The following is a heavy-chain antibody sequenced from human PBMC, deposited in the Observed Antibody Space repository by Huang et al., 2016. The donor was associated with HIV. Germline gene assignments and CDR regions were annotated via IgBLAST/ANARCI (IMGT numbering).Heavy chain of an antibody. J-gene: IGHJ6*02. CDR1: GVSISNSRYY. CDR3: SRQDEKGYCAGDCSNHYYFGLDV. D-gene: IGHD2-21*02. Sequence: QLQLQESGPGLVKPSETLSLTCTVSGVSISNSRYYWGWIRQPPGNGLEYIGSIYYSGSTYYNPALKSRITMSIASSKNQFSLKLNSVTAADTAVYYCSRQDEKGYCAGDCSNHYYFGLDVWGHGTTVTVS. CDR2: IYYSGST. V-gene: IGHV4-39*01.